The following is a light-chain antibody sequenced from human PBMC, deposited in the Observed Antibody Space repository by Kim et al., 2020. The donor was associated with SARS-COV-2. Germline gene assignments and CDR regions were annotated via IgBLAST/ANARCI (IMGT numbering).Light chain of an antibody. CDR1: SSDVGAYNY. CDR2: EIT. Sequence: QSALTQPPSASGSPGQSIAISCTGTSSDVGAYNYISWYRQHPGKAPKLMIYEITKRHSGIPDRFSGYKSGNTSSLTVSGLQAEDVAAYYCTSYAGSNSFSVFGGGTQLTVL. V-gene: IGLV2-8*01. CDR3: TSYAGSNSFSV. J-gene: IGLJ2*01.